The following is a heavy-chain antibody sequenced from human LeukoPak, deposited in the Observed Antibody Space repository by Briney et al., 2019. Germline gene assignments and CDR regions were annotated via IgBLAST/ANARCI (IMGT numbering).Heavy chain of an antibody. CDR2: ISSSSSYI. V-gene: IGHV3-21*01. D-gene: IGHD2-15*01. Sequence: GGSLRLSCAASGFTFSSYSMNWVRQAPGKGLEWVSSISSSSSYIYYADSVKGRFTISRDNAKNSLYLQMNSLRAEDTAVYYCARDQAGGFGHSGHDYWGQGTLVTVSS. CDR1: GFTFSSYS. CDR3: ARDQAGGFGHSGHDY. J-gene: IGHJ4*02.